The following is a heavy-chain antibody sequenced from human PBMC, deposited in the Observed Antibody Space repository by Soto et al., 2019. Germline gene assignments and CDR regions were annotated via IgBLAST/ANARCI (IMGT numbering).Heavy chain of an antibody. J-gene: IGHJ4*02. D-gene: IGHD2-15*01. V-gene: IGHV3-30*18. CDR1: GFSFSNCG. Sequence: QVQLVESGGGVVQPGRSLRLSCAASGFSFSNCGMHWVRQAPGKGLEWVAAISSDESDKYNSESVKGRFTISRDNSKNTLFLQMNSLRVEDTAVYYCVKGSEVARQELDYWGQGTLVTVSS. CDR2: ISSDESDK. CDR3: VKGSEVARQELDY.